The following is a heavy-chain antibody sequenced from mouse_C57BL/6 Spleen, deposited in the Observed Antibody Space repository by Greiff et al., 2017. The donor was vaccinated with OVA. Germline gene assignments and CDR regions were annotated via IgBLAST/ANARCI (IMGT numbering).Heavy chain of an antibody. V-gene: IGHV1-64*01. CDR3: ARPYYGSSYFDV. D-gene: IGHD1-1*01. J-gene: IGHJ1*03. CDR2: IHPNSGST. Sequence: QVQLQQPGAELVKPGASVKLSCKASGYTFTSYWMHWVKQRPGQGLEWIGMIHPNSGSTNYNEKFKSKATLTVDKSSSTAYMQLSSLTSEDSAVYYCARPYYGSSYFDVWGTGTTVTVCS. CDR1: GYTFTSYW.